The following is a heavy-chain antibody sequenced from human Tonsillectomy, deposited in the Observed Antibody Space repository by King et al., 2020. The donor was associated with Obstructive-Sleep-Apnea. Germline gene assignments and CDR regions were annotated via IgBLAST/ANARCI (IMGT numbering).Heavy chain of an antibody. V-gene: IGHV3-30*18. CDR2: ISYHGSNK. CDR1: GFTFSTYG. J-gene: IGHJ4*02. D-gene: IGHD2-2*01. CDR3: AKDLCSSTSCYVGFDY. Sequence: VQLVESGGGVVQPGRSLRLSCAASGFTFSTYGMHWVRQAPGKGLEWVALISYHGSNKYYADSVKGRFTISRDNSKNTLYLQMNSLRAEDTAVYYCAKDLCSSTSCYVGFDYWGQGTLVTVSS.